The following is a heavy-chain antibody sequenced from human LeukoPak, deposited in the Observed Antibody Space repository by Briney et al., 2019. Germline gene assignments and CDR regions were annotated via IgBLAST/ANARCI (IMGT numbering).Heavy chain of an antibody. CDR2: IYHGGST. V-gene: IGHV4-39*01. Sequence: SETLSLTCFVSGASIINNNYYWAWLRQPPGKGLGWIGSIYHGGSTSYNPSRKSRVAIAVDTSKSHFTLKLNSVTAADTAVYSCAGHKYYNFRGSFNWFDPWGQGPLVTVSS. CDR3: AGHKYYNFRGSFNWFDP. CDR1: GASIINNNYY. J-gene: IGHJ5*02. D-gene: IGHD3-10*02.